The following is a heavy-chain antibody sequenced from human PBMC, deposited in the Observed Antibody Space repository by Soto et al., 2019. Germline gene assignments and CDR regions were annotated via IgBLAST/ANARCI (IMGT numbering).Heavy chain of an antibody. CDR2: IIPILGIA. Sequence: SVKVSCKASGGTFSSYTISWVRQAPGQGLEWMGRIIPILGIANYAQKFQGRVTITADKSTSTAYMELSSLKSEDTAVYYCARAADSSSWLHYWCQATLVTVSS. V-gene: IGHV1-69*02. D-gene: IGHD6-13*01. J-gene: IGHJ4*02. CDR3: ARAADSSSWLHY. CDR1: GGTFSSYT.